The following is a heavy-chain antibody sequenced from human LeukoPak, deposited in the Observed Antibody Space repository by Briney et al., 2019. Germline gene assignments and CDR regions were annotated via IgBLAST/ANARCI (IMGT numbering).Heavy chain of an antibody. J-gene: IGHJ4*02. D-gene: IGHD4-17*01. CDR2: ISSSSSYI. Sequence: GGSLRLSCAASGFTFSSYSMNWVRQAPGKGLEWVSSISSSSSYIYYADSVKGRFTISRDNAKNSLYLQMNSLRAEDTAVYYCARDNTDYGDYEVYWGQGTLVTVSS. CDR1: GFTFSSYS. V-gene: IGHV3-21*01. CDR3: ARDNTDYGDYEVY.